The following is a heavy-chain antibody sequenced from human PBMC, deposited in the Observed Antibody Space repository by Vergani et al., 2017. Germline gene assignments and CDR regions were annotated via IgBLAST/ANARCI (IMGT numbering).Heavy chain of an antibody. D-gene: IGHD6-13*01. CDR2: IYHSGST. Sequence: QVQLQQWGAGLLKPSETLSLTCAVYGGSFSGYYWSWIRQPPGKGLEWIGSIYHSGSTYYNPSLKSRVTISVDTSKNQFSLKLRSVTAADTAVYYCARGGSSWLIDYWGQGTLVTVSS. CDR3: ARGGSSWLIDY. V-gene: IGHV4-34*01. J-gene: IGHJ4*02. CDR1: GGSFSGYY.